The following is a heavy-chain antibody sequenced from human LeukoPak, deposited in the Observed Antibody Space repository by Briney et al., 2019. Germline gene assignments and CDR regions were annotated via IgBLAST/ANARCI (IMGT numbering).Heavy chain of an antibody. V-gene: IGHV5-51*01. J-gene: IGHJ6*04. Sequence: GASLQISCQGSGYSFTSYWIGWVRPLPGKGLEWMGIIYPGDSDTRYSPSFQGQVTISADKSISTAYLQWSSLKASDTAMYYCARHAYYSNLDYGMDVWGKGTTVTVSS. CDR2: IYPGDSDT. CDR1: GYSFTSYW. D-gene: IGHD4-11*01. CDR3: ARHAYYSNLDYGMDV.